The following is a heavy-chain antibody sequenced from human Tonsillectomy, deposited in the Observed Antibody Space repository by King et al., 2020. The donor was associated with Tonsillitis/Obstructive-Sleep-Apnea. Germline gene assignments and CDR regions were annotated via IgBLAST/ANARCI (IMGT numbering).Heavy chain of an antibody. Sequence: QVQLVESGGGVVQPGRSLRLSCAASGFTFSNYAMYWVRQAPGKGLEWVAVISYDGNKKYYAGSVKGRFTISRDSSKNTLYLQMNSLRPEDTAVYYCARAHAYYEYVWWSYRYSEMNYYYYGMDVWGQGTTVTVSS. CDR1: GFTFSNYA. D-gene: IGHD3-16*02. V-gene: IGHV3-30*04. CDR2: ISYDGNKK. J-gene: IGHJ6*02. CDR3: ARAHAYYEYVWWSYRYSEMNYYYYGMDV.